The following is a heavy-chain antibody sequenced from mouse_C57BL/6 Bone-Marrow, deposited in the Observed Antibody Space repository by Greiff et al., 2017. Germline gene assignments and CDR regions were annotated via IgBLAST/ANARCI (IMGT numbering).Heavy chain of an antibody. V-gene: IGHV1-55*01. Sequence: QVKLQQPGAELVKPGASVKMSCKASGYTFTSYWITWVKQRPGQGLEWIGDIYPGSGSTNYNEKFKSKATLTVDTSYSTAYMQLSSLTYEDSAVYYCARPYYINYWYFYVWGTGTTVTVSS. CDR1: GYTFTSYW. J-gene: IGHJ1*03. CDR3: ARPYYINYWYFYV. D-gene: IGHD2-5*01. CDR2: IYPGSGST.